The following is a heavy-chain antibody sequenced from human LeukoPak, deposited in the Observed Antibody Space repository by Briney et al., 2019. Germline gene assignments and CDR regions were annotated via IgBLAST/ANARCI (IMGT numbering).Heavy chain of an antibody. CDR1: GFDFSRYE. D-gene: IGHD2-2*01. V-gene: IGHV3-48*03. CDR2: ISTSSRTR. J-gene: IGHJ4*02. CDR3: AREDCSSTSCRLDS. Sequence: QPGGSLRLSCAASGFDFSRYEMNWVRQAPGKGLEWVSYISTSSRTRYYADSVKGRFTISRDNAKDSLDLHMNSLRAEDTAIYYCAREDCSSTSCRLDSWGQGTLVTVSS.